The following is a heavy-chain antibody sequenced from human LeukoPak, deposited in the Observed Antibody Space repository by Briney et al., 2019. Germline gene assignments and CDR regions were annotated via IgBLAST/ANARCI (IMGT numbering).Heavy chain of an antibody. V-gene: IGHV3-13*04. CDR2: IGTAGDT. Sequence: GGSLRLSCAASGFTFSSYDMHWVRQATGKGLEWVSAIGTAGDTYYPGSVKGRFTISRENAKNSLYLQMNSLRAGDTAVYYCARGPRGIAVAGYFDFWGQGTLVSVSS. CDR1: GFTFSSYD. CDR3: ARGPRGIAVAGYFDF. J-gene: IGHJ4*02. D-gene: IGHD6-19*01.